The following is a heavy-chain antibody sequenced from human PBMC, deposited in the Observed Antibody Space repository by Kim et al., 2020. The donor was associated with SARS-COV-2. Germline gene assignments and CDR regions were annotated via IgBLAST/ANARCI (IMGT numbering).Heavy chain of an antibody. CDR2: ISGSGGST. J-gene: IGHJ4*02. Sequence: GGSLRLSCAASGFTFSSYAMSWVRQAPGKGLEWVSAISGSGGSTYYADSVKGRFTISRDNSKNTLYLQMNSLRAEDTAVYYCAKPPQIVVVITVFDYWGQGTLVTVSS. CDR1: GFTFSSYA. D-gene: IGHD3-22*01. CDR3: AKPPQIVVVITVFDY. V-gene: IGHV3-23*01.